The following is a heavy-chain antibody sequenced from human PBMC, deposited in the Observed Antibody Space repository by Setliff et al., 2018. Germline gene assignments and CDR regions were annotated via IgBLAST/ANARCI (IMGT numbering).Heavy chain of an antibody. CDR3: ARGRNIAARLLDS. CDR2: IYTSWSS. V-gene: IGHV4-61*09. CDR1: DDSISSRHYY. J-gene: IGHJ4*02. D-gene: IGHD6-6*01. Sequence: PSETLSLTCTVSDDSISSRHYYWSWIRQPAGKGLEWIGQIYTSWSSNYNPSLKGRVTISVDTSKDQFSLKVISMTAADTAVYYCARGRNIAARLLDSWGQGTLVTVSS.